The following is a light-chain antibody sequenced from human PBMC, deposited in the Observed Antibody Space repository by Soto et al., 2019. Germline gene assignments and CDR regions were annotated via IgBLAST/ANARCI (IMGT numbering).Light chain of an antibody. V-gene: IGLV1-47*01. CDR2: SDR. CDR1: KSNIGYNY. Sequence: QPVLTQPPSTSGTPGQRVTISCSGRKSNIGYNYVYWYQQLPGTAPKLLIYSDRLRPSGVPDRISASKSGTTASLAISGLRAEDEAEYFCGAWDDSLRAPVFGGGTKLTVL. J-gene: IGLJ2*01. CDR3: GAWDDSLRAPV.